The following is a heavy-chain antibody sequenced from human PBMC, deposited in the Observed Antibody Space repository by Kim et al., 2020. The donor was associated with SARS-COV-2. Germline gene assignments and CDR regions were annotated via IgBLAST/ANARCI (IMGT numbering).Heavy chain of an antibody. CDR1: GFTVSSNY. V-gene: IGHV3-53*01. CDR2: IYSGGST. J-gene: IGHJ3*02. Sequence: GGSLRLSCAASGFTVSSNYMSWVRQAPGKGLEWVSVIYSGGSTYYADSVKGRFTISRDNSKNTLYLQMNSLRAEDTAVYYCATNFWSGYYRGAFDIWGQGTMVTVSS. CDR3: ATNFWSGYYRGAFDI. D-gene: IGHD3-3*01.